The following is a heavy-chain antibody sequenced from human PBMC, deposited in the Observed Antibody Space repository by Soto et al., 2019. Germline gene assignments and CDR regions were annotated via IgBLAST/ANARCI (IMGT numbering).Heavy chain of an antibody. CDR2: IYYSGST. D-gene: IGHD2-15*01. V-gene: IGHV4-30-4*01. Sequence: PSETLSLTCTVSGGSISSGDYYWSWIRQPPGKGLEWIGYIYYSGSTYYNPSLKSRVTISVDTSKNQFSLKLSSVTAADTAVYYGARAYCSGGSCYEVWFDPWGQGTLVTGS. CDR3: ARAYCSGGSCYEVWFDP. J-gene: IGHJ5*02. CDR1: GGSISSGDYY.